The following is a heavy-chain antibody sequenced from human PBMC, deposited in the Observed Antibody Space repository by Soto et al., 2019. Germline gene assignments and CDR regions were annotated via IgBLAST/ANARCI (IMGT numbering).Heavy chain of an antibody. D-gene: IGHD2-15*01. CDR2: ISGSGGST. V-gene: IGHV3-23*01. CDR1: GFTFSSYA. J-gene: IGHJ4*02. CDR3: TRQTDAVHWMVVPTDYNFDY. Sequence: PGGSLRLSCAASGFTFSSYAMSWVRQAPGKGLEWVSAISGSGGSTYYADSVKGRFTISRDNSKNTLYLQMNSLRAEDTAVYYCTRQTDAVHWMVVPTDYNFDYWGQGTLVTVSS.